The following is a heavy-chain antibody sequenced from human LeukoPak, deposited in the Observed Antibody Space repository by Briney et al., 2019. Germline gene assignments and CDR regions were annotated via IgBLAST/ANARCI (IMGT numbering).Heavy chain of an antibody. Sequence: GGSLRLSCAASGFTFSSYGMHWVRQAPGKGLEWVAFIRYDGSNKYYADSVKGRFTISRDNSKNTLYLQMNSLRAEDTAVYYCAKVGSVEYQQQPPNWFDPWGQGTLATVSS. D-gene: IGHD2-2*01. CDR2: IRYDGSNK. J-gene: IGHJ5*02. CDR1: GFTFSSYG. CDR3: AKVGSVEYQQQPPNWFDP. V-gene: IGHV3-30*02.